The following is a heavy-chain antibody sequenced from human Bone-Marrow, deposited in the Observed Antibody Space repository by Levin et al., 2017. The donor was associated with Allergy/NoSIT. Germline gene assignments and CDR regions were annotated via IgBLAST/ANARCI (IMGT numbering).Heavy chain of an antibody. CDR3: AKEMTTVVPVFDY. J-gene: IGHJ4*02. V-gene: IGHV3-66*01. D-gene: IGHD4-23*01. CDR1: KFTVIGNY. CDR2: IYSGGKT. Sequence: GGSLRLSCAASKFTVIGNYMHWVRQAPGKGLEWVSVIYSGGKTYYADSVRGRFTISRDSSKTTLYLQMNSLRADDTAVYYCAKEMTTVVPVFDYWGQGTLVTVSS.